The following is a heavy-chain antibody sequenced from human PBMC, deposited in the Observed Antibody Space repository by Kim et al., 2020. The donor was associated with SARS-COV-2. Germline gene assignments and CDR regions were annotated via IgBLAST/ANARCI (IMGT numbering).Heavy chain of an antibody. CDR1: GYTFTSYD. D-gene: IGHD6-13*01. V-gene: IGHV1-8*02. CDR3: ARVRSSRWYRGFDP. Sequence: ASVKVSCKASGYTFTSYDINWVRQATGQGLEWMGWMNSNSGNTGYAQKFQGRVTMTRNTSISTAYMELSSLRSEDTAVYYCARVRSSRWYRGFDPWGQGTLVTVSS. J-gene: IGHJ5*02. CDR2: MNSNSGNT.